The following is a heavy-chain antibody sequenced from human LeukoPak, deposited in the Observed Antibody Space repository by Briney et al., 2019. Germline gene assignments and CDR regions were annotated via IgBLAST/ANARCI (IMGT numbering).Heavy chain of an antibody. V-gene: IGHV1-69*13. J-gene: IGHJ5*02. CDR2: IIPIFGTA. Sequence: ASVKVSCKASGGTFSSYAISWVRQAPGQGLEWMGGIIPIFGTANYAQKFQGRVTITADESTSTAYMELSSLRSEDTAVYYCAVWDSYGPGRWFDPWGQGTLVTVSS. CDR1: GGTFSSYA. D-gene: IGHD5-18*01. CDR3: AVWDSYGPGRWFDP.